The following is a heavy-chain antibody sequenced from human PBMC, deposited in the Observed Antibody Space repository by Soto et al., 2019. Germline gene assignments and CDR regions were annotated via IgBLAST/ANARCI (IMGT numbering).Heavy chain of an antibody. CDR2: IYYSGST. Sequence: AXXTLSLPCTVSGGSLSSYYWRWIRQPPGKGLEWIGYIYYSGSTNYNPSLKSRVTISVDTSKNQFSLKLRSVTAADAAVYYCARLSGYYAFDIWGQGTMVTVS. CDR1: GGSLSSYY. D-gene: IGHD3-22*01. J-gene: IGHJ3*02. CDR3: ARLSGYYAFDI. V-gene: IGHV4-59*07.